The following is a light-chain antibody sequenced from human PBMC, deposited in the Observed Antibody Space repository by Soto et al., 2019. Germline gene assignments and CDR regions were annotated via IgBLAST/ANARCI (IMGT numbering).Light chain of an antibody. J-gene: IGLJ1*01. CDR1: SRDVGAYIF. Sequence: QSGLTQPLSARRSPGQTVTISCTGTSRDVGAYIFVSWYQQHPGKAPKLMVYDVNRRPPGVPDRFFGSKSGNTASLTVSGLQAEDEADYYCVSFAGGTYVFGTGTKVTLL. CDR2: DVN. CDR3: VSFAGGTYV. V-gene: IGLV2-8*01.